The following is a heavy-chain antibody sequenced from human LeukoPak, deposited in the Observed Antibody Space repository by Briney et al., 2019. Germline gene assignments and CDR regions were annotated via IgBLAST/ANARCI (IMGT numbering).Heavy chain of an antibody. Sequence: GGSLRLPCAASGFSFSNFWMSWVRQAPGKGLEWVANIKQDGSERNYVGSVRGRFTISRDNAKNSLYLQMNSLRAEDTAVYYCAKDSYSKGDYWGQGTLVTVSS. J-gene: IGHJ4*02. CDR1: GFSFSNFW. V-gene: IGHV3-7*05. D-gene: IGHD1-26*01. CDR2: IKQDGSER. CDR3: AKDSYSKGDY.